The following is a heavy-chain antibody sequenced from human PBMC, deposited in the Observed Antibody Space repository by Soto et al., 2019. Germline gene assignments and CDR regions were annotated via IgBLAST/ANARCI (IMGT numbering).Heavy chain of an antibody. CDR2: IWYDGSNK. D-gene: IGHD3-3*01. Sequence: QVQLVESGGGVVQPGRSLRLSCAASGFTFRSYGMHWVRQAPGKGLXWVAVIWYDGSNKYYADSVKGRFTISRDNSKNTLYLQMNSLRAEDTAXXXXXXXXXXWXGSXXXXVWGQGTTVT. CDR1: GFTFRSYG. CDR3: XXXXXXWXGSXXXXV. J-gene: IGHJ6*02. V-gene: IGHV3-33*01.